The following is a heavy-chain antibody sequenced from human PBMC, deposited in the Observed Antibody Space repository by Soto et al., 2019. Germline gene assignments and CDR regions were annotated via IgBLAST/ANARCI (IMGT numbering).Heavy chain of an antibody. D-gene: IGHD6-13*01. Sequence: GGSLRLSCVASGFTLNIYAMSWVRQAPGEGLEWVSGISVSGGRTYYADSVKGRFTISRDNSKNTLYLQMNSLRAEDTAVYYCAKDVSAAGPYNWFDPWGQGTLVTVSS. CDR1: GFTLNIYA. J-gene: IGHJ5*02. V-gene: IGHV3-23*01. CDR3: AKDVSAAGPYNWFDP. CDR2: ISVSGGRT.